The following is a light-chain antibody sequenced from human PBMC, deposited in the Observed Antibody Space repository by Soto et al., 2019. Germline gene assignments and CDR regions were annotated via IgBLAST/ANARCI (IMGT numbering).Light chain of an antibody. J-gene: IGKJ1*01. CDR3: QQYYSYPRT. CDR1: QGISSY. V-gene: IGKV1-8*01. CDR2: AAS. Sequence: AIRMTQSPSSLSASTGDRVTITFRASQGISSYLAWYQQKPGKAPKLLIYAASTLQSGVPSRFSGSGSGTDFTLTISCLQSEDFATYYCQQYYSYPRTFGQGTKVDI.